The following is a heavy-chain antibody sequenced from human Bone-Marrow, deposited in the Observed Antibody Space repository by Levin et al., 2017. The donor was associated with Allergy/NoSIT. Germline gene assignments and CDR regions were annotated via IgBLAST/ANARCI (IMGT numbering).Heavy chain of an antibody. J-gene: IGHJ6*02. V-gene: IGHV4-39*07. Sequence: SETLSLTCTVSGGSISSSTYYWGWIRQAPGKGLEWIGSVFYSGSLYYNPSLERRVTVSIDTSRNQFSLTLNSVTAADTAVYYCARDRRLVGSKGGMDVWGQGTTVIVSS. CDR3: ARDRRLVGSKGGMDV. CDR1: GGSISSSTYY. D-gene: IGHD2-8*02. CDR2: VFYSGSL.